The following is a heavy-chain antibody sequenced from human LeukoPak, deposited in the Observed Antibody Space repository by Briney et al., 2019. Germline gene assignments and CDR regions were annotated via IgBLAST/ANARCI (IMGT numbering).Heavy chain of an antibody. CDR2: INHSGST. Sequence: SETLSLTCAVYGGSFSGYYWSWIRQPPGKGLEWIGEINHSGSTNYNPSLKSRVTISVDTSKNQFSLKLSSVTAADAAVYYCARTYRDGIDYWGQGTLVTVSS. CDR3: ARTYRDGIDY. J-gene: IGHJ4*02. D-gene: IGHD5-24*01. CDR1: GGSFSGYY. V-gene: IGHV4-34*01.